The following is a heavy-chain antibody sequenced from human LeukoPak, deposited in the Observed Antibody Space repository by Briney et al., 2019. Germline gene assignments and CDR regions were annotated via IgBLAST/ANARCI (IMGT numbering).Heavy chain of an antibody. V-gene: IGHV4-38-2*02. CDR3: ARDSTMVRGVSSSFDY. Sequence: SETLSLTCTVSGYSISSGYYWGWIRQPPGKGLEWIGSIYHSGSTYYNPSLKSRVTISVDTSKNQFSLKLSSVTAADTAVYYCARDSTMVRGVSSSFDYWGQGTLVTVSS. J-gene: IGHJ4*02. CDR2: IYHSGST. D-gene: IGHD3-10*01. CDR1: GYSISSGYY.